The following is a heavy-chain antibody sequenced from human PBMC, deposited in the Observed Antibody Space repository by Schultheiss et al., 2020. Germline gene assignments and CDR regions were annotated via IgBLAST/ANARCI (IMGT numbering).Heavy chain of an antibody. Sequence: GESLKISCAASGFTFSSYSMNWVRQAPGKGLEWVSAISGSGGSTYYADSVKGRFTISRDNANDSLHLQVNSLRAGDTAVYYCARAAMYSSSPRYWGQGTLVTVSS. J-gene: IGHJ4*02. CDR2: ISGSGGST. D-gene: IGHD6-6*01. V-gene: IGHV3-21*01. CDR3: ARAAMYSSSPRY. CDR1: GFTFSSYS.